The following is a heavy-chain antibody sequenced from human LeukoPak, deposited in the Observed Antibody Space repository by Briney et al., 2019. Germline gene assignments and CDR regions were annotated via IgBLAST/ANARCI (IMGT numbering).Heavy chain of an antibody. Sequence: ASVKVSCKASGYTFTGYYMHWVRQAPGQGLEWMGWINPNSGGTNYAQKFQGRVTMTRDTSISTAYMELSRLRSDDTAVYYCARVVDFWSGYSLPYYYYYMDVWGKGTTVTVSS. CDR3: ARVVDFWSGYSLPYYYYYMDV. V-gene: IGHV1-2*02. CDR2: INPNSGGT. CDR1: GYTFTGYY. D-gene: IGHD3-3*01. J-gene: IGHJ6*03.